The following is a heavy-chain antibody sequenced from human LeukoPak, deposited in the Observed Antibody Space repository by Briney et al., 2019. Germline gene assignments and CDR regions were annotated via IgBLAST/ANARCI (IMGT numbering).Heavy chain of an antibody. Sequence: GGSLRLSCAASGFTFSRYWMSWVRQAPGKGLEWVANIKQDGGEKYYVDSVKGRFTISRDNAKNSLYLQMNSLRAEDTAVYYCARDRTSTVPLGLIDYWGQGTLVTVSS. CDR3: ARDRTSTVPLGLIDY. CDR1: GFTFSRYW. V-gene: IGHV3-7*01. D-gene: IGHD4-17*01. CDR2: IKQDGGEK. J-gene: IGHJ4*02.